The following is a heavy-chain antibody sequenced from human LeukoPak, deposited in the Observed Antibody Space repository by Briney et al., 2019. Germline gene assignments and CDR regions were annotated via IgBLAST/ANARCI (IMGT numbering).Heavy chain of an antibody. Sequence: GGSLRLSCAASGFTFSSYGMHWVRQAPGKGLEWVAVILYDGSNKYYADSVKGRFTISRDNSKNTLYLQMNSLRAEDTAVYYCAKGDCSSTSCSLRPIDYWGQGTLVTVSS. V-gene: IGHV3-33*06. CDR1: GFTFSSYG. CDR3: AKGDCSSTSCSLRPIDY. J-gene: IGHJ4*02. D-gene: IGHD2-2*01. CDR2: ILYDGSNK.